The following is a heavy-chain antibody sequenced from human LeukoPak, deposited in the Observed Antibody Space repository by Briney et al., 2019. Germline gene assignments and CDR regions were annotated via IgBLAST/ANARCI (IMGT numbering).Heavy chain of an antibody. J-gene: IGHJ4*02. D-gene: IGHD2-2*01. CDR1: GFTFSSYG. CDR3: ARDHPYCSSTSCYTRYFDY. Sequence: PGGSLRLSCAASGFTFSSYGMHWVRQAPGKGLEWVAVIWYDGSNKYYADSVKGRFTISRDNSKNTLYLQMNSLRAEDTAVYYCARDHPYCSSTSCYTRYFDYWGQGTPVTVSS. V-gene: IGHV3-33*01. CDR2: IWYDGSNK.